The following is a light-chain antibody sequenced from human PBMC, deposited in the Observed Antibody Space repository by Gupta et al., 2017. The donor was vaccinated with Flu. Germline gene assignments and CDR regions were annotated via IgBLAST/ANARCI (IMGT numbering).Light chain of an antibody. CDR3: QSYDSNRGG. Sequence: NFMLTQPHSVAESTGKTVTISCTRSSGSIFSNYVQWYHQRSRSSPHLVIYEDNQRPSGVPARFSGSIYGSYTSVTINMSELEAEDEYYYYSQSYDSNRGGFGGGTKLTVL. V-gene: IGLV6-57*01. CDR1: SGSIFSNY. J-gene: IGLJ3*02. CDR2: EDN.